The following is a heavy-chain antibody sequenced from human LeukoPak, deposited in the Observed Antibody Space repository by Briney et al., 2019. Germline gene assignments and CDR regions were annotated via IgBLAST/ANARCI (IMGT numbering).Heavy chain of an antibody. V-gene: IGHV3-23*01. CDR2: ISGSGGST. CDR3: AKAAVRGVIITLDY. CDR1: GFTFSSYA. Sequence: GGSLRLSCAASGFTFSSYAMSWVRQAPGKGLEWVSAISGSGGSTYYADSVKGRFTISRDNSKNTLYLRMNSLRAEDTAVYYCAKAAVRGVIITLDYWGQGTLVTVSS. D-gene: IGHD3-10*01. J-gene: IGHJ4*02.